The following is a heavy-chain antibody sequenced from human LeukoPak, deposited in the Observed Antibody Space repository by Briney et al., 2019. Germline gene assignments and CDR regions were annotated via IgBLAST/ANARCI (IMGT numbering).Heavy chain of an antibody. Sequence: VSVKVSCKASGYTFTSYAMHWVRQAPGQRLEWMGWINAGNGNTKYSQEFQGRVTITRDTSASTAYMELSSLRSEDMAVYYCAREVEGYCSGGSCYYNWFDPWGQGTLVTVSS. CDR3: AREVEGYCSGGSCYYNWFDP. J-gene: IGHJ5*02. CDR2: INAGNGNT. V-gene: IGHV1-3*03. D-gene: IGHD2-15*01. CDR1: GYTFTSYA.